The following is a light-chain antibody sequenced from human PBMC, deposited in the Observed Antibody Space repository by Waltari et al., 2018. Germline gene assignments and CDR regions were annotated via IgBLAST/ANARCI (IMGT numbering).Light chain of an antibody. CDR1: SSDIGGYDF. V-gene: IGLV2-14*01. CDR2: DVS. Sequence: QSALTQPASMSGSPGQSITISCTGTSSDIGGYDFISWYQQHPGKSPRLIIFDVSLRPSGVSGRFSGSKSGNTASLSISGLQADDEADYFCSSYTDINIALIFGRGTKVTVL. CDR3: SSYTDINIALI. J-gene: IGLJ2*01.